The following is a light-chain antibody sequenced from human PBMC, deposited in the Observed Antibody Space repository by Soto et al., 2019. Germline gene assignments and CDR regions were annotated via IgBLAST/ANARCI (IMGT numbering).Light chain of an antibody. Sequence: EIVLTQSPGTLSLSPGEGATLSCKSSQSVSYNSLSCYQQKPGQAPRLLIFGASSRASGVPDRFSGSGSGTDFTLTISRLEPEDCAVYYCQQFVSSQYMYTFGQGTKLQIK. CDR3: QQFVSSQYMYT. V-gene: IGKV3-20*01. J-gene: IGKJ2*01. CDR2: GAS. CDR1: QSVSYNS.